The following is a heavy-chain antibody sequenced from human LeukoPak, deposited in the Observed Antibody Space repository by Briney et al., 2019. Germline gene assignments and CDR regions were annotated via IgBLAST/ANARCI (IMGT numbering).Heavy chain of an antibody. V-gene: IGHV3-7*01. CDR3: TRDRKTYLGATPGFDC. CDR2: IKQDGSEK. CDR1: GFTFSNYW. Sequence: GGSLRLSCVASGFTFSNYWMSWVRQAPGKGLEWVANIKQDGSEKYYVDSVKGRFTISRDNAKNSLYLQMNSLRAEDTAVYYCTRDRKTYLGATPGFDCWGQGTLVTVSS. J-gene: IGHJ4*02. D-gene: IGHD1-26*01.